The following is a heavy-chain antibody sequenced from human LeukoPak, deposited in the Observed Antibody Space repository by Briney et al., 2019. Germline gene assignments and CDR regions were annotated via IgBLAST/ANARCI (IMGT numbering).Heavy chain of an antibody. CDR2: MYYSGST. Sequence: SETLSLTCTVSGGSISSGDYYWRWIRQPPGKGLEWIAYMYYSGSTYYNPSLKGRVTMSADTSKNQLSLKLSSVTAADTAVYYCARPYYYDSRIDPWGQGILVTVSS. J-gene: IGHJ5*02. V-gene: IGHV4-30-4*01. D-gene: IGHD3-22*01. CDR1: GGSISSGDYY. CDR3: ARPYYYDSRIDP.